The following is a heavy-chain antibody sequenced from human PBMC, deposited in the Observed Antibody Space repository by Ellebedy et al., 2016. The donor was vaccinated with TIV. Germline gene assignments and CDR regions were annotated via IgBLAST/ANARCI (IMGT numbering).Heavy chain of an antibody. CDR1: GFTFSYHY. V-gene: IGHV3-NL1*01. CDR3: ARDSLDYPYYYMDV. Sequence: GGSLRLXXAASGFTFSYHYMDWVRQAPGKGLEWVSGTTAGGDRTYYTDSVKGRFTISRDSSKNTLYLQMNSLRAEDTAVYYCARDSLDYPYYYMDVWGEGTTVTVSS. J-gene: IGHJ6*03. CDR2: TTAGGDRT.